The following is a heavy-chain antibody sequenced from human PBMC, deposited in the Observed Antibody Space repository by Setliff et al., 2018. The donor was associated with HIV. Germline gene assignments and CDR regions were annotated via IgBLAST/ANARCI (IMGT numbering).Heavy chain of an antibody. V-gene: IGHV4-34*10. Sequence: KPSETLSLTCAVYGGSFSGFDWSWFRQPPGKGLEWIGEINHSGSTNYNPSLQGRVTMTTDTSTSTAYMELRSLRSDDTAVYYCARVPYNFWSGYPLDYWGQGTLVTVSS. CDR3: ARVPYNFWSGYPLDY. D-gene: IGHD3-3*01. CDR2: INHSGST. J-gene: IGHJ4*02. CDR1: GGSFSGFD.